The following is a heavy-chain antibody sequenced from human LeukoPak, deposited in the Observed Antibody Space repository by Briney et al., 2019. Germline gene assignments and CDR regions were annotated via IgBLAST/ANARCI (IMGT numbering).Heavy chain of an antibody. Sequence: GASVKVSCKVSGYTLTELAIFWVRQAPGKGLEWMGRSDSEESDTLSAQNFQGRFTMTEDTSTDTAYMELSSLRSEDTAVYYCAGPAGVLDALDIWSQGTMVTVSS. V-gene: IGHV1-24*01. CDR1: GYTLTELA. CDR2: SDSEESDT. CDR3: AGPAGVLDALDI. D-gene: IGHD6-19*01. J-gene: IGHJ3*02.